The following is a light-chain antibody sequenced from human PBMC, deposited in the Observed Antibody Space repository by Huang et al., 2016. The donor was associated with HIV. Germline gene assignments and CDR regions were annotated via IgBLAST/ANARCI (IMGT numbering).Light chain of an antibody. Sequence: EIVLTQSPATLSLSPGERATLSCRASQSVRRYLAWYQQKRGQGPRLLIYDASNRATGIPARFSGSGSGTDCTLTISNLEPEDFAVYYCQQRGNWPPTFGGGTKVEIK. CDR2: DAS. CDR3: QQRGNWPPT. V-gene: IGKV3-11*01. CDR1: QSVRRY. J-gene: IGKJ4*01.